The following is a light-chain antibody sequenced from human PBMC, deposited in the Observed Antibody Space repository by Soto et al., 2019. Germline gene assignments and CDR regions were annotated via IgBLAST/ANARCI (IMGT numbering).Light chain of an antibody. V-gene: IGLV2-14*03. Sequence: QSALTQPASVSGSPGQSITISCTGTSSDVGGYNYVSWYQQHPGKAPKLLIYDVNNRPSGVSNRFSGSKSGNTASLTVSGLQADDEADHYCSSYASSSTPYVFGTGTKVTVL. CDR2: DVN. CDR3: SSYASSSTPYV. J-gene: IGLJ1*01. CDR1: SSDVGGYNY.